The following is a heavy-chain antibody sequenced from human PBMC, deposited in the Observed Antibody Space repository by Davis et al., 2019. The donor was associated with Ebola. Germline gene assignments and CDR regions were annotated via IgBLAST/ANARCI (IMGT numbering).Heavy chain of an antibody. V-gene: IGHV4-59*08. D-gene: IGHD3-16*01. J-gene: IGHJ5*02. Sequence: SETLSLTCTVSGGSISSFYWSWIRQPPGKGLEWIGYIYYSGSTSYNTSLKSRVTISADTSKNQFFLKLSSVTAADTAVYYCAKFNSWGYSWFDPWGQGTLVTVSS. CDR3: AKFNSWGYSWFDP. CDR1: GGSISSFY. CDR2: IYYSGST.